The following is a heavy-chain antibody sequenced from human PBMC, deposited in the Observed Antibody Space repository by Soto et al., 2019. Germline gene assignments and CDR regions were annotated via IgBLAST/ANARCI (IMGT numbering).Heavy chain of an antibody. CDR3: AKRDLPIVGVSRKYIDV. Sequence: GGFLRLSCAASGFTLSSSAMSWVRQAPGKGLDWVSAISGSGGSTYYADSVKGRFTISRDNSKNTLYRQMNSLRAEDTAVYFCAKRDLPIVGVSRKYIDVWGKGTTVTVSS. V-gene: IGHV3-23*01. J-gene: IGHJ6*03. D-gene: IGHD2-2*01. CDR1: GFTLSSSA. CDR2: ISGSGGST.